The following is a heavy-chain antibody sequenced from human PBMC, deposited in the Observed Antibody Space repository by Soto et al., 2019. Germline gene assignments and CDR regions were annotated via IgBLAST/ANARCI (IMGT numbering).Heavy chain of an antibody. CDR1: GGTFSTYI. V-gene: IGHV1-69*02. Sequence: QVQLVQSGAEVKKPGSSVRVSCKASGGTFSTYIISWVRQAPGQGLEWMGRISPMVGIAIYAQKFQGRIAITADKSTRIAYLEVTSLRNEDTAVYYCARLASGSYDYWGQGTLITVSS. D-gene: IGHD1-26*01. J-gene: IGHJ4*02. CDR3: ARLASGSYDY. CDR2: ISPMVGIA.